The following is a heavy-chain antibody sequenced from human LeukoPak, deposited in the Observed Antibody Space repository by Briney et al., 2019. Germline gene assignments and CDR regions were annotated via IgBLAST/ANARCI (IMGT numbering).Heavy chain of an antibody. V-gene: IGHV3-30-3*01. CDR3: ARVRDSGRWGAFDI. J-gene: IGHJ3*02. CDR2: ISYDGSNK. CDR1: GFTFSSYA. D-gene: IGHD1-26*01. Sequence: GGSLRLSCAASGFTFSSYAIHWVRQAPGKGLEWVTLISYDGSNKYYADSVKGRFTISRDNSKNTLYLQMNSLRPEDTAVYYCARVRDSGRWGAFDIWGQGTMVTVSS.